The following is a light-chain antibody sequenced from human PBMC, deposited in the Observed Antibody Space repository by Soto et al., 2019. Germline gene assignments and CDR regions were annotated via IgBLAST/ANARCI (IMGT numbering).Light chain of an antibody. Sequence: VLTQSPATLSLSPGERATLSCRASQSVSSYLAWYQQKPGQAPRLLIYDASNRATGIPARFSGSGSGTDFTLTISRLEPEDFAVYYCQQRRNWPPTFGQGTKVDI. J-gene: IGKJ1*01. CDR1: QSVSSY. CDR2: DAS. CDR3: QQRRNWPPT. V-gene: IGKV3-11*01.